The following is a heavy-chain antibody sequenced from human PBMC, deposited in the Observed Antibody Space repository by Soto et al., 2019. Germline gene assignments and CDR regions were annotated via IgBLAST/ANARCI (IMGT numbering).Heavy chain of an antibody. Sequence: PGGSLRLSCAASGFTFSSYSMNWVRQAPGKGLEWVSYISSSSSTIYYADSVKGRFTISRDNAKNSLYLQMNSLRAEDTAVYYCAREAGRYCSGGSCYRGDYYYMDVWGKGTTVTVSS. J-gene: IGHJ6*03. CDR2: ISSSSSTI. CDR3: AREAGRYCSGGSCYRGDYYYMDV. D-gene: IGHD2-15*01. CDR1: GFTFSSYS. V-gene: IGHV3-48*01.